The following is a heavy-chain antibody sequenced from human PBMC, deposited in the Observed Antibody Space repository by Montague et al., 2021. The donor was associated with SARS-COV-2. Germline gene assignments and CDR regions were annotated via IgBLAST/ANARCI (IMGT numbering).Heavy chain of an antibody. V-gene: IGHV4-59*01. J-gene: IGHJ6*02. Sequence: SETLSLTCTVSGGSIGTYYWNWIRQSPGKGLEWLGYIYYTGRTKYSPSRKSRVTISMDTSRDQLSLRLKSVTAADTAVYYCARDNYGDWGYYGLDVWGQGTTVIVSS. CDR2: IYYTGRT. CDR3: ARDNYGDWGYYGLDV. D-gene: IGHD4-17*01. CDR1: GGSIGTYY.